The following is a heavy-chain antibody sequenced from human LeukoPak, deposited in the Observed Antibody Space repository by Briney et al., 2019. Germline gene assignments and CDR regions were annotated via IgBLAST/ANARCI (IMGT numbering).Heavy chain of an antibody. Sequence: ASVKVSCKASGYTFTGYYIHWMRQAPGQGLEWMGWINPNSGGTYYAHKFQGRVTMTRDTSISTAYMEPQSLTSNDTAVYYCARSDTAMAYRPDYWGAGTLVTVFS. D-gene: IGHD5-18*01. CDR1: GYTFTGYY. CDR3: ARSDTAMAYRPDY. V-gene: IGHV1-2*07. CDR2: INPNSGGT. J-gene: IGHJ4*02.